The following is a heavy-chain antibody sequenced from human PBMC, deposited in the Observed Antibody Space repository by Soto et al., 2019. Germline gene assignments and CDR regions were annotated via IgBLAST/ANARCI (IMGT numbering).Heavy chain of an antibody. CDR1: GGSISSSSYY. Sequence: QLLESGPGLVKPSETLSLTCTVSGGSISSSSYYWGWIRQPPGKGLEWIGSIYYSGSTYYNPSLKSRVTISVDTSKNQFSLKLSSVTAADTAVYYCATPPDYGGNSGGYWGQGTLVTVSS. D-gene: IGHD4-17*01. CDR2: IYYSGST. V-gene: IGHV4-39*01. J-gene: IGHJ4*02. CDR3: ATPPDYGGNSGGY.